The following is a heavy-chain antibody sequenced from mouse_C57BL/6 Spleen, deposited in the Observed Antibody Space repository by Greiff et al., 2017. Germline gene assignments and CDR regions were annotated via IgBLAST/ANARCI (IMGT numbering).Heavy chain of an antibody. Sequence: EVKLVESGEGLVKPGGSLKLSCAASGFTFSSYAMSWVRQTPEKRLEWVAYISSGGDYIYYADTVKGRFTISRDNARNTLYLQMSSLKSEDTAMYYCTRGGTTAGYFDVWGTGTTVTVSS. D-gene: IGHD1-2*01. CDR1: GFTFSSYA. V-gene: IGHV5-9-1*02. CDR3: TRGGTTAGYFDV. CDR2: ISSGGDYI. J-gene: IGHJ1*03.